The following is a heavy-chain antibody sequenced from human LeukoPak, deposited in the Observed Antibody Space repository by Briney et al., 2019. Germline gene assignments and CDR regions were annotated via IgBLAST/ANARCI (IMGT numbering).Heavy chain of an antibody. Sequence: AAVKVSCKVSGYTFTRHDISWVRQAPGQGLEWMGWISGHNGNRNYAQKFQDRVTMTTDTSTSTAYMELRSLRSDDTAIYYCARVTLEWIQVFLREDSWGQGTLVTVSS. D-gene: IGHD3-3*01. J-gene: IGHJ4*02. CDR3: ARVTLEWIQVFLREDS. V-gene: IGHV1-18*01. CDR2: ISGHNGNR. CDR1: GYTFTRHD.